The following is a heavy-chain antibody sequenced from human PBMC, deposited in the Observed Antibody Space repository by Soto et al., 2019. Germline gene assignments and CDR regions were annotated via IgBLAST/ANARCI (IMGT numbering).Heavy chain of an antibody. Sequence: LEILCLSGADGKSVNSSYYWSLIRQPPGKGLEWIGYIYYTGSTNYNPSLKSRVTISVDTSKNQFSLKLSSVTAADTAVYYCARQREAFTATHAFDIWGQGTMVTVSS. CDR3: ARQREAFTATHAFDI. V-gene: IGHV4-59*08. D-gene: IGHD4-17*01. CDR1: KSVNSSYY. CDR2: IYYTGST. J-gene: IGHJ3*02.